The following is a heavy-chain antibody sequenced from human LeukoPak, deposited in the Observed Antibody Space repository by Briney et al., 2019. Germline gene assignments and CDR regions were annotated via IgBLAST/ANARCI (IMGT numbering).Heavy chain of an antibody. CDR3: AKGYYGSGSYVLMDV. J-gene: IGHJ6*04. D-gene: IGHD3-10*01. Sequence: GRSLRLSCAASGLTFSSYGMHWVRQAPGKGVGWVAVISYDGSNKYYADSVKGRFTISRDNSKNTLYLQMNSLRAEDTAVYYCAKGYYGSGSYVLMDVWGKGTTVTVSS. V-gene: IGHV3-30*18. CDR1: GLTFSSYG. CDR2: ISYDGSNK.